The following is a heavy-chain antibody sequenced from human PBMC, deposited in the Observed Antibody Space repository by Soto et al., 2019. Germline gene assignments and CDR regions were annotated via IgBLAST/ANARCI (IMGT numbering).Heavy chain of an antibody. CDR2: FYYSGRP. V-gene: IGHV4-59*08. CDR1: GGSISSYY. D-gene: IGHD6-6*01. CDR3: ARSSIAAAWAWFDP. Sequence: SETLSLTCTVSGGSISSYYWSWIRQPPGKGLEWIGYFYYSGRPNYNPSLKSRVTISVDTAKNQFSLKLSSVTAADTAVYYCARSSIAAAWAWFDPWGQGTLVTVSS. J-gene: IGHJ5*02.